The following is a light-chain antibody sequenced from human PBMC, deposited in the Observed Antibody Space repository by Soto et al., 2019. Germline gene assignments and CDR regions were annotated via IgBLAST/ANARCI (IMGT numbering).Light chain of an antibody. CDR1: SSDVGGYNY. V-gene: IGLV2-14*01. CDR2: EVR. CDR3: NSYTSSSTHYV. J-gene: IGLJ1*01. Sequence: QSALTQPASVPGSPGQSITISCTGTSSDVGGYNYVSWYQHHPGKAPKLIIFEVRNRPSGVSNRFSGSKSGNTASLTISGLQAEDEADYYCNSYTSSSTHYVFGTGTKLTVL.